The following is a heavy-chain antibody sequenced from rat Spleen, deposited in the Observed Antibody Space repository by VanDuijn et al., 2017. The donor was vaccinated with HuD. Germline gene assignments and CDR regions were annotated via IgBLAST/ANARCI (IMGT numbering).Heavy chain of an antibody. CDR1: GFTFNNYW. CDR2: ISYDGGST. Sequence: EVQLVESGGGLVQPGRSLKLSCVASGFTFNNYWMTWIRQAPGKGLEWVASISYDGGSTYYRDSVKGRFTISRDNAKSTLYLQMDSLRSEDTATYYCARLAYFDYWGQGVMVTVSS. J-gene: IGHJ2*01. V-gene: IGHV5-31*01. CDR3: ARLAYFDY.